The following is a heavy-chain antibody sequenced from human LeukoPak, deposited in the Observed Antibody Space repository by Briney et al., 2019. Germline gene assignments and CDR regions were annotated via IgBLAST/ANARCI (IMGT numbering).Heavy chain of an antibody. Sequence: HPGGSLRLSCAASGFTFSSYAMSWVRQAPGKGLEWVSAISGIGGSTYYADSVKVRFTISRDNSKNTLYLQMNSLRAEDTAVYYCAKLPGTCSGGSCPEGWFDPWGQGTLVTVSS. CDR3: AKLPGTCSGGSCPEGWFDP. D-gene: IGHD2-15*01. CDR1: GFTFSSYA. J-gene: IGHJ5*02. CDR2: ISGIGGST. V-gene: IGHV3-23*01.